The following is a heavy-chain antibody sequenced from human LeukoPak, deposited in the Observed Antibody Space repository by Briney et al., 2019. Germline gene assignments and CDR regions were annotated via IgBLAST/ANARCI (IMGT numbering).Heavy chain of an antibody. V-gene: IGHV3-21*01. Sequence: GGSLRLSCAASGFTFSSYSMNWVRQAPGKGLEWVSSISSSSSYIYYADSVKGRFTISRDNAKNSLYLQMNSLRAEDTAVYYCARGTVVVVAAPKMIDYWGQGTLVTVSS. J-gene: IGHJ4*02. CDR1: GFTFSSYS. D-gene: IGHD2-15*01. CDR3: ARGTVVVVAAPKMIDY. CDR2: ISSSSSYI.